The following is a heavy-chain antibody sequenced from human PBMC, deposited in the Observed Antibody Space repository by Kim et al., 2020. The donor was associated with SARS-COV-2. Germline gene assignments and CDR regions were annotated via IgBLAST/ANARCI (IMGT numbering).Heavy chain of an antibody. CDR2: INHSGST. Sequence: SETLSLTCAVYGGSFSGYYWSWIRQPPGKGLEWIGEINHSGSTNYNPSLKSRVTISVDTSKNQFSLKLSSVTAADTAVYYCARGGPMIGYRVWGQGTLVTVSS. D-gene: IGHD3-22*01. CDR1: GGSFSGYY. J-gene: IGHJ4*02. CDR3: ARGGPMIGYRV. V-gene: IGHV4-34*01.